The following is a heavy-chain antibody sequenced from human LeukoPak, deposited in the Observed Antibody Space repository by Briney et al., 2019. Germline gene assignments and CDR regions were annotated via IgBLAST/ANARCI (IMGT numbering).Heavy chain of an antibody. D-gene: IGHD3-10*01. J-gene: IGHJ6*04. V-gene: IGHV4-4*02. CDR1: GGSISSSNW. CDR2: IYHSGST. Sequence: PSGTLSLTCAVSGGSISSSNWWSWVRQPPGKGLEWIGEIYHSGSTNYNPSLKSRVTISVDKSKNQFSLKLSSVTAADTAVYYCARVWFGEFFMGMDVWGKGTTVTVSS. CDR3: ARVWFGEFFMGMDV.